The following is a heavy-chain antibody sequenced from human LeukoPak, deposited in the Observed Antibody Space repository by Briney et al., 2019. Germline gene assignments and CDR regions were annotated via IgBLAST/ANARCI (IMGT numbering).Heavy chain of an antibody. D-gene: IGHD5-24*01. V-gene: IGHV3-23*01. Sequence: GGFLRLSCAASGFTFSNYAMSWVRQAPGKGLEWVSAISGSGDNTYYADSVKSRFMISRDISKNTLYLQMNSLRAEDTAVYYCAKDGYISASGFDYWGQGTLVTVSS. J-gene: IGHJ4*02. CDR1: GFTFSNYA. CDR2: ISGSGDNT. CDR3: AKDGYISASGFDY.